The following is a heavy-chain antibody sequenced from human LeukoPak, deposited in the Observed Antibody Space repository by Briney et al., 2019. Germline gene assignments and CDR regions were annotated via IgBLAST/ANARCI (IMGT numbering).Heavy chain of an antibody. V-gene: IGHV5-51*01. Sequence: GESLNISCQALGYTFTNYLIGWVPPIPGKGLGWVGVIYPDCSRNRYNPSFQAHLTISAAKSINSAHLQWSSLKASDAAIYYCACRDLLSTCSGPWGKGTLVTVSS. CDR3: ACRDLLSTCSGP. J-gene: IGHJ5*02. CDR2: IYPDCSRN. CDR1: GYTFTNYL. D-gene: IGHD2-2*01.